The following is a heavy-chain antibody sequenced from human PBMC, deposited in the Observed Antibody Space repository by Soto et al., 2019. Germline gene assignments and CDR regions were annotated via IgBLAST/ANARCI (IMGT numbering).Heavy chain of an antibody. Sequence: QVQLVQSGAEVKKPGSSVNVSCKASGGTFSSYAISWVRQAPGQGLEWMGGIIPIFGTANYAQKFQGRVTITADESTSTAYMELSSLRSEDTAVYYCARDWSCYELLSPPKDWGQGTLVTVSS. CDR1: GGTFSSYA. J-gene: IGHJ4*02. D-gene: IGHD1-26*01. CDR2: IIPIFGTA. V-gene: IGHV1-69*01. CDR3: ARDWSCYELLSPPKD.